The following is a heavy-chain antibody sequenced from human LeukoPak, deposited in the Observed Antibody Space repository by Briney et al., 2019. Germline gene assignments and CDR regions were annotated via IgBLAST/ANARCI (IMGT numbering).Heavy chain of an antibody. CDR1: GGSISNYY. J-gene: IGHJ3*02. V-gene: IGHV4-59*08. Sequence: TSETLSLTCTVSGGSISNYYWGWIRQPPGKGLEYIGYIYYTGSTNYNPSLKSRVTISVDTSKNQFSLKATSVTAADTAVYYCARLLWNGRGAFDILGRGTLVTVSS. CDR3: ARLLWNGRGAFDI. D-gene: IGHD1-1*01. CDR2: IYYTGST.